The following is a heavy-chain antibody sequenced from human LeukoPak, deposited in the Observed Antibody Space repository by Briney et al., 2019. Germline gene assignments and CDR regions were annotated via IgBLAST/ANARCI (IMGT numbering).Heavy chain of an antibody. CDR1: GFTFSNAW. J-gene: IGHJ4*02. CDR2: ISGSGGST. CDR3: AKPKAGYCSGGSCYYDD. D-gene: IGHD2-15*01. Sequence: GGSLRLSCAASGFTFSNAWMSWVRPAPGEGLEWVSAISGSGGSTYNADSVTGRFTISRDNSKNTLYLQMNSLRAEDTAVYYCAKPKAGYCSGGSCYYDDWGQGTLVTVSS. V-gene: IGHV3-23*01.